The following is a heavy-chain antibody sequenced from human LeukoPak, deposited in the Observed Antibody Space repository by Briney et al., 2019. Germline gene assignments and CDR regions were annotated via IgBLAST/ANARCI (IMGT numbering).Heavy chain of an antibody. J-gene: IGHJ5*02. CDR2: IYYSGST. Sequence: SETLSLTCTVSGGSISSSSYYWGWIRQPPGKGLEWIGSIYYSGSTNYNPSLKSRVTISVDTSKNQFSLKLSSVTAADTAVYYCARGLIAAAPARVHWFDPWGQGTLVTVSS. D-gene: IGHD6-13*01. V-gene: IGHV4-39*07. CDR1: GGSISSSSYY. CDR3: ARGLIAAAPARVHWFDP.